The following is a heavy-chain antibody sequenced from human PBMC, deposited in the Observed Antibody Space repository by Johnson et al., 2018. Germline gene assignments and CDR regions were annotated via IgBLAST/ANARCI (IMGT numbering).Heavy chain of an antibody. D-gene: IGHD5-24*01. CDR3: ARLHFYYMDV. Sequence: EVQLLEAGGGLVQPGGSLRLCCAVSGLSVTSNDMTWVRQAPGKGLEWVSVFYIDGSKHHTDSVRGRVTIYRDTSTNTLSLQMNSLKVGDTAVYYCARLHFYYMDVWGMGTTVTVSS. V-gene: IGHV3-66*02. CDR2: FYIDGSK. J-gene: IGHJ6*03. CDR1: GLSVTSND.